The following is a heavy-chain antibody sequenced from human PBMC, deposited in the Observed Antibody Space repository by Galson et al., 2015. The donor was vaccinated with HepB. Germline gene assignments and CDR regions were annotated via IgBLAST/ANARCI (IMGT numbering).Heavy chain of an antibody. CDR1: GGTFSSYA. Sequence: SVKVSCKASGGTFSSYAISWVRQAPGQGLEWMGGIIPIFGTANYAQKFQGRVTITADESTSTAYMELSSLRSEDTAVYYCARTIVGATHFDYWGQGTLVTVSS. D-gene: IGHD1-26*01. CDR3: ARTIVGATHFDY. V-gene: IGHV1-69*13. CDR2: IIPIFGTA. J-gene: IGHJ4*02.